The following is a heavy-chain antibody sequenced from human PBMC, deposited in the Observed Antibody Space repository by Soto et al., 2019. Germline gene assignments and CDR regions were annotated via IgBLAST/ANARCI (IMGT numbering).Heavy chain of an antibody. Sequence: SETLSLTCTVSGGSISSGGYYWSWIRQHPGKGLEWIGYIYYSGSTYYNPSLKSRVTISVDTSKNQFSLKLSSVTAADTAVYYCARGASAPYVATIRQVLDYWGQGTLVTVSS. CDR3: ARGASAPYVATIRQVLDY. D-gene: IGHD5-12*01. CDR1: GGSISSGGYY. V-gene: IGHV4-31*03. J-gene: IGHJ4*02. CDR2: IYYSGST.